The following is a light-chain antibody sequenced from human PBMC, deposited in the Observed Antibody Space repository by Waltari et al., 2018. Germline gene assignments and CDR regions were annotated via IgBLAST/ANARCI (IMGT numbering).Light chain of an antibody. Sequence: IQLTQSPSSLSASVGDRVTINCRASQDTNGALAWFQHQPGKAPKTLIYDISTRQSGVPSRFGGSGSGTDFTLTIDSLQPDDFATYYCQHYYYYPFTFGGGTKVEVK. CDR2: DIS. CDR3: QHYYYYPFT. J-gene: IGKJ4*01. CDR1: QDTNGA. V-gene: IGKV1-16*01.